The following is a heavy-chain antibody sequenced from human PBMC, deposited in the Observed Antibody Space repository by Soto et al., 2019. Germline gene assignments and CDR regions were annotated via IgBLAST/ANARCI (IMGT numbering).Heavy chain of an antibody. CDR2: INHSGST. CDR3: ARVLNDILTGYRNYYYYYMDV. J-gene: IGHJ6*03. V-gene: IGHV4-34*01. Sequence: SSETLSLTCAVYGGSFSGYYWSWIRQPPGKGLEWIGEINHSGSTNYNPSLKSRVTISVDTSKNQFSLKLSSVTAADTAVYYCARVLNDILTGYRNYYYYYMDVWGKGTTVTVSS. CDR1: GGSFSGYY. D-gene: IGHD3-9*01.